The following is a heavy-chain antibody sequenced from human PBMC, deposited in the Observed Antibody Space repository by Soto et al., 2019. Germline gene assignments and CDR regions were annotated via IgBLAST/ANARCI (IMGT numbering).Heavy chain of an antibody. V-gene: IGHV1-3*01. D-gene: IGHD2-8*01. CDR1: GYLFTTYA. Sequence: ASVKVSCKASGYLFTTYAIHWVRQAPGQTPEWMGWINAGNGNTKFTKKFHRRVTITTDTSASTAYMELSSLRSEDTAVYYCASEKWDAFDIWGQGTMVTVSS. J-gene: IGHJ3*02. CDR3: ASEKWDAFDI. CDR2: INAGNGNT.